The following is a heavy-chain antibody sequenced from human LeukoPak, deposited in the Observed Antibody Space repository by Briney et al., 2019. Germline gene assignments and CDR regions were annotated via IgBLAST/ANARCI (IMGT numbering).Heavy chain of an antibody. CDR3: ARAGAVGGTWDY. CDR1: GYSISSGYY. V-gene: IGHV4-38-2*02. D-gene: IGHD6-13*01. J-gene: IGHJ4*02. Sequence: SETLSLTCTVSGYSISSGYYWGWIRQPPGKGLEWIGNIYHSGTTYYNPSLKSRVSMSVDTSKNLFSLKLSSVTAADTAVYYCARAGAVGGTWDYWGQGTLVTVSS. CDR2: IYHSGTT.